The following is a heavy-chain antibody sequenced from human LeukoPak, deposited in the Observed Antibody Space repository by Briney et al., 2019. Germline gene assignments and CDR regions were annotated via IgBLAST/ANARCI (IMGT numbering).Heavy chain of an antibody. CDR1: GGSISSYY. CDR2: IYYSGST. D-gene: IGHD3-9*01. J-gene: IGHJ3*02. Sequence: SETLSLTCTVSGGSISSYYWSWVRQPPGKGLEWIGYIYYSGSTNYNPSLKSRVTISVDTSKNQFSLKLSSVTAADTAVYYCARLSAYYDILTGSEDAFDIWGQGTMVTVSS. V-gene: IGHV4-59*08. CDR3: ARLSAYYDILTGSEDAFDI.